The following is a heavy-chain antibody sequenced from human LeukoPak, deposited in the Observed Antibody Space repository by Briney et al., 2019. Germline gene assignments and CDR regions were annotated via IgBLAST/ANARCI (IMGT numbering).Heavy chain of an antibody. J-gene: IGHJ4*02. CDR3: AVDRLFFQF. V-gene: IGHV3-15*01. CDR1: GFTFSNAW. CDR2: VKSETDGGTI. Sequence: GGSLRLSCVGSGFTFSNAWVSWVRLTPEKGLEWLGRVKSETDGGTIDHAAPVKGRFNISRDDSSNTVFLQMSSLKIDDTAVYYCAVDRLFFQFWGQGSLVTVSS. D-gene: IGHD3-3*01.